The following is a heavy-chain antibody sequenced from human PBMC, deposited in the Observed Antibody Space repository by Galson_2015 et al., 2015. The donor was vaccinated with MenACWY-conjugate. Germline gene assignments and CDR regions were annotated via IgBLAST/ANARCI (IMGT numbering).Heavy chain of an antibody. CDR2: TYWDDDK. CDR1: GFSPRTSGGG. V-gene: IGHV2-5*02. CDR3: AHRKVEGHFDY. Sequence: PALVKPTPTPTLTCTFSGFSPRTSGGGVGWIRQPPGKALEWLGLTYWDDDKRYSPSLKSRLTITKDTSKNQVVLTMTNMDPVDTATYYCAHRKVEGHFDYWGQGTLVTVSS. J-gene: IGHJ4*02.